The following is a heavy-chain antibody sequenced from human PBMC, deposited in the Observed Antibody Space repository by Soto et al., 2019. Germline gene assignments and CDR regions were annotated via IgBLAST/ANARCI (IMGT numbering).Heavy chain of an antibody. Sequence: QVQLVQSGAEMQKPGSSVKVSCQSSGGTFNTYAMNWLRQAPGQGPEWMGDISPMFVAANYAPKFQGRVTITADESTGTSYMQLSSLTSEDTALYFCAREVQIHTPAFVYWGQGTLVTVSS. CDR3: AREVQIHTPAFVY. CDR1: GGTFNTYA. J-gene: IGHJ4*02. CDR2: ISPMFVAA. V-gene: IGHV1-69*19.